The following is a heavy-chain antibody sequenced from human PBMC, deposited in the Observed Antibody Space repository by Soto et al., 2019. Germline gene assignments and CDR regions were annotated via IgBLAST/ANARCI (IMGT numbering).Heavy chain of an antibody. CDR3: AGFVVPASRNSDFDY. V-gene: IGHV4-39*01. D-gene: IGHD2-15*01. Sequence: SETLSLTCTVSGGSISSSSYYWGWIRQPPGKGLEWIGSIYYSGSTFYNPSLRSRVTLSVDTSKNQFSLRLNSVTVADTAVYFCAGFVVPASRNSDFDYWGQGTRVTVSS. CDR2: IYYSGST. J-gene: IGHJ4*02. CDR1: GGSISSSSYY.